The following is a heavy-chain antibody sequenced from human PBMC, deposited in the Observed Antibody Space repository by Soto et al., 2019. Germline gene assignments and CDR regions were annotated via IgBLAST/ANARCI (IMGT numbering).Heavy chain of an antibody. D-gene: IGHD6-19*01. V-gene: IGHV4-59*01. CDR3: ARTSPVAGGFDY. J-gene: IGHJ4*02. CDR1: GGSISNYC. CDR2: IYYTT. Sequence: SETLSLTCTVSGGSISNYCWSWIRQAPGKRLEWIGYIYYTTNYNPSLKSRVTISADTSKNQISLKLTSVTAADTAVYYCARTSPVAGGFDYWGQGTLVTVSS.